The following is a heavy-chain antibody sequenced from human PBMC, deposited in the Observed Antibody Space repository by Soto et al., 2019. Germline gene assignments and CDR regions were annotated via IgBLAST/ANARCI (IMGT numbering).Heavy chain of an antibody. V-gene: IGHV4-59*08. CDR3: ARHRRTTVAKFYFDN. Sequence: QVQLQESGPGLVKPSETLSLTCTVSGGSINSYCWSWIRQPPGKGLEWIAYIFDSGNANYNPSLKSRFTISVDTSKNQFSLNLTSVTAADTAVYYCARHRRTTVAKFYFDNWGQGALVTVSS. CDR2: IFDSGNA. D-gene: IGHD4-4*01. CDR1: GGSINSYC. J-gene: IGHJ4*02.